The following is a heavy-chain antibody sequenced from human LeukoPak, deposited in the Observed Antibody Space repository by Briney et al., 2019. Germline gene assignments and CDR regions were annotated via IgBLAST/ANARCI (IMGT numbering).Heavy chain of an antibody. V-gene: IGHV3-64*01. CDR1: GFIFSSYS. CDR2: ISPDGTKT. D-gene: IGHD2-2*01. J-gene: IGHJ4*02. Sequence: GGSLRLSCAASGFIFSSYSMHWVRQAPGKGLEYVSVISPDGTKTYYTNSVRGRFTISRDNSKNALYLQMGSLRGEDTAMYFCAREQPAGSTDYWGQGTLVTVSS. CDR3: AREQPAGSTDY.